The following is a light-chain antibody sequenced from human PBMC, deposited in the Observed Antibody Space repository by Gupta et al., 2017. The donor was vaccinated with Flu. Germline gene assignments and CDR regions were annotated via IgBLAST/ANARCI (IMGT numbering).Light chain of an antibody. CDR3: SSHAGSVILV. Sequence: QSAPTQPRSVSGSPGQSVTISCTGTSNDVGGYNHVSWYEQRPGKAPKLILYDVTERPYGVPHFSSGTKSGKTASLTISVRQADDEAYYDCSSHAGSVILVFGTGTKVTVL. CDR1: SNDVGGYNH. CDR2: DVT. V-gene: IGLV2-11*01. J-gene: IGLJ1*01.